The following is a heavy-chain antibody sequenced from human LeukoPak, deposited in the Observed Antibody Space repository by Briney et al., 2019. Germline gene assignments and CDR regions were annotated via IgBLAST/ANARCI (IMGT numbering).Heavy chain of an antibody. CDR2: ISPTSGAT. D-gene: IGHD6-19*01. CDR3: ARDVSEQWLVRDWFDP. CDR1: GYSFTNYF. J-gene: IGHJ5*02. Sequence: GASVKVSCKASGYSFTNYFVHWVRQAPGQGLEWMGWISPTSGATNYAQNFQGRVTMTRDTSVATAYMELSRLRSDDTAVYYCARDVSEQWLVRDWFDPWGQGTLVTVSS. V-gene: IGHV1-2*02.